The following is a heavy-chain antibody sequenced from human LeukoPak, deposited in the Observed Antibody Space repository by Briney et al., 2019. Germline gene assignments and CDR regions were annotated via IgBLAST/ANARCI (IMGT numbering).Heavy chain of an antibody. CDR1: GGSISSGGYS. Sequence: SETLSLTCAVSGGSISSGGYSWSWIRQPPGKGLEWIGYIYHSGSTYYNPSLKSRVTISVDRSKNQFSLKLSSVTAADTAVYYCARGVTDYVWGSYRFPYFDYWGQGTLVTVSS. V-gene: IGHV4-30-2*01. J-gene: IGHJ4*02. CDR3: ARGVTDYVWGSYRFPYFDY. D-gene: IGHD3-16*02. CDR2: IYHSGST.